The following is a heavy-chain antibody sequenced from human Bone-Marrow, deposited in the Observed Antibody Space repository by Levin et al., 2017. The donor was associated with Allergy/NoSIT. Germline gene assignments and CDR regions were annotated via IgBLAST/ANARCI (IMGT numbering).Heavy chain of an antibody. CDR2: LNWNSETI. D-gene: IGHD6-19*01. Sequence: SCAASGFTFDDYAIHWVRQRPGRGLEWVAGLNWNSETIGYADSVKGRFTISRDNAKNSLYLQMNSLRAEDTALYFCAKARGFIAVAGDLDYWGRGTLVTVSS. J-gene: IGHJ4*02. CDR1: GFTFDDYA. V-gene: IGHV3-9*01. CDR3: AKARGFIAVAGDLDY.